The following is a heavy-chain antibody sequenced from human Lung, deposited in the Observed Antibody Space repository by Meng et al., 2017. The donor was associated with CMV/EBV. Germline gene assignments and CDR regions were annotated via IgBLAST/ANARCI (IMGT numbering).Heavy chain of an antibody. CDR2: IWYDGSKR. D-gene: IGHD4-17*01. V-gene: IGHV3-33*01. J-gene: IGHJ4*02. CDR1: GFTFSNYG. Sequence: SCAASGFTFSNYGMNWVRQAPGKGLEWVAVIWYDGSKRYYADSVNGRFTISRDNFNNTLYLQMNSLRAEDTAVYYCARSPPTTPFDFWGQGTLVTVSS. CDR3: ARSPPTTPFDF.